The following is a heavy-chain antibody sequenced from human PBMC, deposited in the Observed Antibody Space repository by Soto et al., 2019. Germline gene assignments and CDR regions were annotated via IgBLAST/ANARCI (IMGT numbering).Heavy chain of an antibody. CDR1: GFSITNYW. CDR2: INSDGSTT. J-gene: IGHJ6*02. D-gene: IGHD3-10*01. V-gene: IGHV3-74*01. Sequence: GGSLRLSCVASGFSITNYWMHWVRQAPGKGLEWASRINSDGSTTDYADSVRGRFTISRDNAKNTLYLQMNSPRGDDTAVNYCARGFRWGMDVWGQGTTVTVSS. CDR3: ARGFRWGMDV.